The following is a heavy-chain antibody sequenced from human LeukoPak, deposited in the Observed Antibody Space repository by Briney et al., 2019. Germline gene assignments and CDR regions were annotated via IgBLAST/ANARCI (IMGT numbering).Heavy chain of an antibody. V-gene: IGHV3-30*18. CDR3: AKPGYCSSATSCLNWFDP. CDR1: RFTFSRNA. CDR2: ISYDGSDK. J-gene: IGHJ5*02. D-gene: IGHD2-8*02. Sequence: PGRSLRLSCVASRFTFSRNAMHWVRQAPGKGPEWVAIISYDGSDKYYADSVKGRFTISRDNSKNTLYLQMNSLSSEDTAVYYCAKPGYCSSATSCLNWFDPWGQGTLVTVSS.